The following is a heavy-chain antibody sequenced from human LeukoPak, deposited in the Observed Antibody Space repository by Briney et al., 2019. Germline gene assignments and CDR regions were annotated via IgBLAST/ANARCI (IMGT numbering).Heavy chain of an antibody. CDR2: IKGKTAAGAP. J-gene: IGHJ4*02. Sequence: GGSLRLSCAASGFTFTSAWMSWVRQAPGKGLEWVGRIKGKTAAGAPDYVASVKGRFTISRDDSKNTLFLQMNSLKTEDTAVYYCITGDYDSWSGFYSPNHYFDYWGQGTLVTVSS. V-gene: IGHV3-15*01. CDR1: GFTFTSAW. CDR3: ITGDYDSWSGFYSPNHYFDY. D-gene: IGHD3-3*01.